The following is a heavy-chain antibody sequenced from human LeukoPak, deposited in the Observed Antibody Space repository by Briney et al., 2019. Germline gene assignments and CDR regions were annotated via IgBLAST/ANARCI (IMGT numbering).Heavy chain of an antibody. Sequence: GGSLRLSCVASGFTFTSYWMSWVRQAPGKGLEWVANIKQDGSEKYYLDSLEGRFTISRDNAKNSVYLQINRLRAEDTAVYYCARRGTIAVPVFWFDPWGQGTLVIVSS. D-gene: IGHD6-19*01. CDR1: GFTFTSYW. V-gene: IGHV3-7*01. CDR3: ARRGTIAVPVFWFDP. CDR2: IKQDGSEK. J-gene: IGHJ5*02.